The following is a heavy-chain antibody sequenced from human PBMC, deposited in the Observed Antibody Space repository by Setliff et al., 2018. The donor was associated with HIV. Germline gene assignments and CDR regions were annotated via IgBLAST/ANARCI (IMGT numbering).Heavy chain of an antibody. CDR2: INPNSGGT. J-gene: IGHJ6*03. CDR3: AREGTVTTPQYYYYYMDV. V-gene: IGHV1-2*04. Sequence: ASVKVSCKASGYTFTGYYMHWVRQAPGQGLEWMGWINPNSGGTNYAQKFQGWVTMTRDTSISTAYMELSRLRSDGTAVYYCAREGTVTTPQYYYYYMDVWGKGTTVTAP. CDR1: GYTFTGYY. D-gene: IGHD4-17*01.